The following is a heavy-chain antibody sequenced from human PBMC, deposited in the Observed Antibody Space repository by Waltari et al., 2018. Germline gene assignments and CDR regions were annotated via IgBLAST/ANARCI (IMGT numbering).Heavy chain of an antibody. CDR2: ITSSSNTI. V-gene: IGHV3-48*01. J-gene: IGHJ4*02. CDR1: GFTFSSSR. CDR3: ARASSSWDFDY. D-gene: IGHD6-13*01. Sequence: EVQLVESGGGLVQPGGSRRLSCSASGFTFSSSRLHWVRQAPGKGLEWVSYITSSSNTIYYADSVKGRFTISRDNAKDSLYLQMNSLRADDTAVYYCARASSSWDFDYWGLGTLVTVSS.